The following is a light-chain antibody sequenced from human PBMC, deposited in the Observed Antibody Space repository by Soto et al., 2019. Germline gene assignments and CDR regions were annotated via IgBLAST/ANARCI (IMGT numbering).Light chain of an antibody. Sequence: QSVLTQPPSVSGAPGQRVTISCTGSSSNIGADYGVNWYRHLPGTAPKLLIYINNNRASGVPDRFSGSKSGTSASLAITGLQAEDEADYYCQSYDSSLSGYVFGSGTKLTVL. CDR3: QSYDSSLSGYV. V-gene: IGLV1-40*01. J-gene: IGLJ1*01. CDR2: INN. CDR1: SSNIGADYG.